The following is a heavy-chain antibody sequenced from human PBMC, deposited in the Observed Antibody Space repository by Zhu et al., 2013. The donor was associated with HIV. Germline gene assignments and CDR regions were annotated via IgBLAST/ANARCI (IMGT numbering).Heavy chain of an antibody. D-gene: IGHD2-2*01. CDR2: VDPSGGTT. CDR1: GYTFTKYS. J-gene: IGHJ6*03. Sequence: QAQLVQSGAEVKKPGASVKVSCKASGYTFTKYSLHWVRQAPGRGLEWMGIVDPSGGTTTFAQKFQGRVSMTRDTSTNTGYLQLNSLRSEDTAIYYCARGLTESELPAALTWLASDDQYTHYMDVWGKGTTGHRLL. V-gene: IGHV1-46*01. CDR3: ARGLTESELPAALTWLASDDQYTHYMDV.